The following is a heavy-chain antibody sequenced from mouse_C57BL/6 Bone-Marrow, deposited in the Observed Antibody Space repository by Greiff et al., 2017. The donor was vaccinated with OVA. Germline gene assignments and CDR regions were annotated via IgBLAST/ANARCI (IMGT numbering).Heavy chain of an antibody. D-gene: IGHD1-1*01. CDR3: ARSHYYGSPWYFDV. Sequence: SGAELVRPGASVKMSCKASGYTFTSYNMHWVKQTPRQGLEWIGAIYPGNGDTSYNQKFKGKATLTVDKSSSTAYMQLSSLTSEDSAVYFCARSHYYGSPWYFDVWGTGTTVTVSS. CDR2: IYPGNGDT. CDR1: GYTFTSYN. J-gene: IGHJ1*03. V-gene: IGHV1-12*01.